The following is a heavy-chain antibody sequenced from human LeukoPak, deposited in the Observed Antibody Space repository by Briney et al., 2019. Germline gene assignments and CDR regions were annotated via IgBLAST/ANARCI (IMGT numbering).Heavy chain of an antibody. V-gene: IGHV4-38-2*01. CDR1: GGSINSDYY. Sequence: SETLPLTCAVSGGSINSDYYWAWIRQPPGKGLEWIGSAYHRGGPHYNPSLRSRVTIFVDTSQNHFSLELRSVTAADTAVYCASGLYYFETSGYPFDHWGQGSLVTVSS. J-gene: IGHJ4*02. D-gene: IGHD3-22*01. CDR3: ASGLYYFETSGYPFDH. CDR2: AYHRGGP.